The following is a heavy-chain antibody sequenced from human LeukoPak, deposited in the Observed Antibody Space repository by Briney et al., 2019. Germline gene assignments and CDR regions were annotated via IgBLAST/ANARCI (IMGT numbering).Heavy chain of an antibody. V-gene: IGHV3-30*18. J-gene: IGHJ3*02. D-gene: IGHD3-9*01. CDR1: GFTFSSYG. Sequence: PGRSLRLSCAASGFTFSSYGMHWVRQAPGKGLEWVAVISYDGSNKYYAYSVKGRFTISRDNSKNTLYLQMNSLRAEDTAVYYCAKAPLLRYFDWLLHSFDIWGQGTMVTVSS. CDR3: AKAPLLRYFDWLLHSFDI. CDR2: ISYDGSNK.